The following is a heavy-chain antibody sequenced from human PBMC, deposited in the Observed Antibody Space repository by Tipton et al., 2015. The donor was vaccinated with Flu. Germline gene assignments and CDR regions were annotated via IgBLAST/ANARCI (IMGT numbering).Heavy chain of an antibody. V-gene: IGHV4-39*01. J-gene: IGHJ4*02. CDR2: IFHSGTT. CDR3: VRLWGLLEAIDY. D-gene: IGHD3-3*01. CDR1: GDSISGSTYY. Sequence: GLVKPSETLSLTCSVSGDSISGSTYYWGWVRQSPGKGLEWIGTIFHSGTTWFNPSLKSRVTISVDTSKNQFSLKLSSVTAADTSVYYCVRLWGLLEAIDYWGQGTLVTVSS.